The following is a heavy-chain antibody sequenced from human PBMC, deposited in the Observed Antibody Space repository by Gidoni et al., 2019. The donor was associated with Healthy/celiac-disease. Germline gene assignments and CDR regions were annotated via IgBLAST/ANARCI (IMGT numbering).Heavy chain of an antibody. D-gene: IGHD2-15*01. CDR3: ARMDCSGGSWRCWGGMDV. J-gene: IGHJ6*02. V-gene: IGHV4-30-4*01. CDR1: GGPISSGDYY. Sequence: QVQLQESGPGLVKPSQTLSLTCTVSGGPISSGDYYWSWIRQPPGKGLEWIGYIYYSGSTYYNPSLKSRVTISVDTSKNQFSLKLSSVTAADTAVYYCARMDCSGGSWRCWGGMDVWGQGTTVTVSS. CDR2: IYYSGST.